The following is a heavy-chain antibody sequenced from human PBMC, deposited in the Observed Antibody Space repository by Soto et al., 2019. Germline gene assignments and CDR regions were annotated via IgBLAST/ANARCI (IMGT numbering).Heavy chain of an antibody. CDR1: GGSISSSSYY. J-gene: IGHJ6*02. Sequence: SETLSLTCTVSGGSISSSSYYWGWIRQPPGKGLEWIGSIYYSGSTYYNPSLKSRVTISVDTSKNQFSLKLSSVTAADTAVYYCARSCGSGGSCYSDYYYYYGMDVWGQGTTVTVS. D-gene: IGHD2-15*01. V-gene: IGHV4-39*01. CDR2: IYYSGST. CDR3: ARSCGSGGSCYSDYYYYYGMDV.